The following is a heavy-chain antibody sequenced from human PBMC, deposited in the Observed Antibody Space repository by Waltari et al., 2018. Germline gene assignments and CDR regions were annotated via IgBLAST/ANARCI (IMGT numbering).Heavy chain of an antibody. CDR2: IYYSGST. J-gene: IGHJ6*02. Sequence: QVQLQESGPGLVKPSETLSLTCTVSGGSISSYYWSWIRQPPGKGLAWIGYIYYSGSTNYNPSLKSRVTISVDTSKNQFSLKLSSVTAADTAVYYCARARMVRFLEWLPPPSPNYYYYYGMDVWGQGTTVTVSS. CDR3: ARARMVRFLEWLPPPSPNYYYYYGMDV. V-gene: IGHV4-59*01. D-gene: IGHD3-3*01. CDR1: GGSISSYY.